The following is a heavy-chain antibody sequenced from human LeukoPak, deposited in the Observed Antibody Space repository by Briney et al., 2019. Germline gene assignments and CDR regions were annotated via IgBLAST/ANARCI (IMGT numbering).Heavy chain of an antibody. CDR2: IIPIFGTA. D-gene: IGHD3-9*01. CDR3: ASQGDILTGSPFRSWFDP. Sequence: ASVKVSCKASGDTFTSYFMHWVRQAPGQGLEWMGGIIPIFGTANYAQKFQGRVTITADESTSTAYMELSSLRSEDTAVYYCASQGDILTGSPFRSWFDPWGQGTLVTVSS. CDR1: GDTFTSYF. V-gene: IGHV1-69*13. J-gene: IGHJ5*02.